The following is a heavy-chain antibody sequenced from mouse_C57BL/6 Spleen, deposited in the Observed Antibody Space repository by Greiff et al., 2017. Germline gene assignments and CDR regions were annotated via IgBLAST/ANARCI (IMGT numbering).Heavy chain of an antibody. J-gene: IGHJ3*01. CDR3: TKEAHGSSYCAY. CDR1: GYTFTSYW. V-gene: IGHV1-5*01. D-gene: IGHD1-1*01. CDR2: FYPGNSDT. Sequence: VQLQQSGTVLARPGASVKMSCKTSGYTFTSYWMHWVKQRPGQGLEWIGAFYPGNSDTSYNQKFKGKAKLTAVTSASTAYMELSSLTNEDSAVYYCTKEAHGSSYCAYWGQGTLVTVAA.